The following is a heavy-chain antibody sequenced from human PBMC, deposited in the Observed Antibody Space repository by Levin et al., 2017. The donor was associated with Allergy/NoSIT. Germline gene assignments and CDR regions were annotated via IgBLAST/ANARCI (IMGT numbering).Heavy chain of an antibody. CDR3: TTTRDYDILTGYFNY. J-gene: IGHJ4*02. V-gene: IGHV3-15*01. CDR1: GFTFSNAW. Sequence: GESLRLSCAASGFTFSNAWMSWVRQAPGKGLEWVGRIKSKTDGGTTDYAAPVKGRFTISRDDSKNTLFLQMNSLKTEDTAVYYCTTTRDYDILTGYFNYWGQGTLVTVSS. D-gene: IGHD3-9*01. CDR2: IKSKTDGGTT.